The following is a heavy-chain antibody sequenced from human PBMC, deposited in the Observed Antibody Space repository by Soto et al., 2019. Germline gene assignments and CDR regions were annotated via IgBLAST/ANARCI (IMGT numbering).Heavy chain of an antibody. Sequence: QVQLVQSGDEVEKPGASVKVSCKTSGYTFMTHAISWVRQAPGQGLEWMGWISTYNGDTKVAQKFQGRVTMTRDTSTSTVYMDLRSPRSDDTAVYYCARDPSNTSGNRIWFDTWGQGTLVTVSS. CDR1: GYTFMTHA. D-gene: IGHD6-19*01. CDR3: ARDPSNTSGNRIWFDT. J-gene: IGHJ5*02. V-gene: IGHV1-18*04. CDR2: ISTYNGDT.